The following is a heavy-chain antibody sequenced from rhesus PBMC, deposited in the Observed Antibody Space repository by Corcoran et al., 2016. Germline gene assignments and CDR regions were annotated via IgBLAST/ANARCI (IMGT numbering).Heavy chain of an antibody. V-gene: IGHV4-80*01. CDR1: GGSFSSYW. D-gene: IGHD6-25*01. Sequence: QVQLQESGPGLVKPSETLSLTCAVSGGSFSSYWWSWIRQPPGKGLEWIGEINGNSGSTNTKPALKSLVTVCKGASKNRCSLKLSAVTAADTAVYYCAGAYSGSLYWYFDLWGPGTPITISS. J-gene: IGHJ2*01. CDR3: AGAYSGSLYWYFDL. CDR2: INGNSGST.